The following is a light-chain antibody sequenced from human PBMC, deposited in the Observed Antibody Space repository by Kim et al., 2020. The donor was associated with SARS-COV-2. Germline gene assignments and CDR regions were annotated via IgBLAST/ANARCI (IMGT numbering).Light chain of an antibody. CDR1: NIGSKN. J-gene: IGLJ2*01. Sequence: SYELTQPPSVSVAPGKTARITCGGNNIGSKNVHWYQQKPGQAPVLVIYYDSDRPSGIPERFSGSNSGNTATLTISRVEAGDEADYYCPVWDSSSDHAVFG. CDR2: YDS. CDR3: PVWDSSSDHAV. V-gene: IGLV3-21*01.